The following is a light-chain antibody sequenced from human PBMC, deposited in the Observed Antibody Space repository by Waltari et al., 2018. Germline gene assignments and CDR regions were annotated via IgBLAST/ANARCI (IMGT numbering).Light chain of an antibody. CDR1: QTVLKRSNNRNY. CDR2: WAS. J-gene: IGKJ1*01. CDR3: QQYYSNPPL. V-gene: IGKV4-1*01. Sequence: DIVMSQSPDSLAVSLGERAPITCKSSQTVLKRSNNRNYLAWFQHKSGQPPKLLISWASTRESGVPDRFTGSGSGTDFTLVISSLQAEDVAVYYCQQYYSNPPLFGQGTRVEI.